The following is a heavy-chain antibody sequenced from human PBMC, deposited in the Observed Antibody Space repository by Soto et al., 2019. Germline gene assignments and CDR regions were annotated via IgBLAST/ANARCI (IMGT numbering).Heavy chain of an antibody. Sequence: PSETLCLTCPVSGGSISNSSYYGGWIRRPPGKGLEWIGTIYYSGSTYYNPSLKSRLTISVDTSKNQFSLKLSSVTAADTAVYYCARGDLVFLHDAASTENDTHSLQRGSSDL. J-gene: IGHJ2*01. CDR1: GGSISNSSYY. V-gene: IGHV4-39*01. D-gene: IGHD1-1*01. CDR2: IYYSGST. CDR3: ARGDLVFLHDAASTENDTHSLQRGSSDL.